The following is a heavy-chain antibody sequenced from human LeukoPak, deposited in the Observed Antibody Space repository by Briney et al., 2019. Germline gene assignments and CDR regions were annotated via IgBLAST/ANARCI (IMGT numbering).Heavy chain of an antibody. D-gene: IGHD1-7*01. CDR3: ARGATDTTRWFDP. V-gene: IGHV3-21*01. Sequence: GGSLRLSCAASGFRFLTYSMTWVRQAPGQGLEWISIISRTSEAILYADSLKGRFTISRDNAKNSLYLQMNGLRDEDTAVYYCARGATDTTRWFDPWGQGTLVTVSS. CDR2: ISRTSEAI. CDR1: GFRFLTYS. J-gene: IGHJ5*02.